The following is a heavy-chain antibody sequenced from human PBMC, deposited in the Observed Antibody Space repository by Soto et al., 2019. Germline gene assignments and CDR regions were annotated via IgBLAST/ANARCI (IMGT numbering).Heavy chain of an antibody. CDR3: AKDPRGYDV. CDR1: GFTFSSYA. J-gene: IGHJ4*02. V-gene: IGHV3-23*01. CDR2: ISGSGGST. D-gene: IGHD5-12*01. Sequence: EVQLLESGGGLVQPGGSLRLSCAASGFTFSSYAISWVRQAPGKGLDWVSAISGSGGSTYYADSVKGRFTITKDNSKNTLYLQMTSLRAEDTAVYYCAKDPRGYDVWGQGTLVTVSS.